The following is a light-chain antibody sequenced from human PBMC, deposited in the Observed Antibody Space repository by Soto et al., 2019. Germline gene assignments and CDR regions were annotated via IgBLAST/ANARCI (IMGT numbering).Light chain of an antibody. CDR3: SSYTSTNTVV. CDR2: DVS. Sequence: QSALTQPASVSGSPGQSITISCTGASSDGSDYNYVSWYQQHPGKAPKLMIYDVSYRPSGVSNRFSGSKSGNTASLTISGLQAEDEAYYYCSSYTSTNTVVFGGGTKLTV. V-gene: IGLV2-14*03. CDR1: SSDGSDYNY. J-gene: IGLJ2*01.